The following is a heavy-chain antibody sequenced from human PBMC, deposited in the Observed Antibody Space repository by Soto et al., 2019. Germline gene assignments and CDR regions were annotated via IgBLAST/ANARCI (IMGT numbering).Heavy chain of an antibody. J-gene: IGHJ4*02. Sequence: QVQLVESGGGVVQPGRSLRLSCAASGFTFSNYGMHWVRQAPGKGLEWVAVILYDGSQKYYADSVKGRFTISRDNSQNTLYLQMNSLRGEDTAVYYCAKRVGGGDGTVDYWGQGTLVTVSS. D-gene: IGHD2-21*02. CDR2: ILYDGSQK. V-gene: IGHV3-30*18. CDR3: AKRVGGGDGTVDY. CDR1: GFTFSNYG.